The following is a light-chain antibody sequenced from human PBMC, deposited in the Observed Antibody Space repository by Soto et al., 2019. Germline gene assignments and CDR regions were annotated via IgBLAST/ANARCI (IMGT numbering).Light chain of an antibody. V-gene: IGLV1-44*01. Sequence: QSVLTQPPSASGTPGQRVTMSCSGSSSNIGRNNVYWFQQLPGAAPKLLIYTNNQRPSGVPDRFSGSKSGTSASLAISGLQSEDEADYYCAAWDDSLNGGVFGGGTKVTVL. CDR1: SSNIGRNN. J-gene: IGLJ3*02. CDR3: AAWDDSLNGGV. CDR2: TNN.